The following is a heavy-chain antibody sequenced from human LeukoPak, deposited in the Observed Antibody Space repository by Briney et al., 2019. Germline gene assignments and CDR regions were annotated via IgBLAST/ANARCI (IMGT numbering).Heavy chain of an antibody. J-gene: IGHJ3*02. V-gene: IGHV3-66*02. D-gene: IGHD3-3*01. CDR2: IYSGGST. Sequence: GGSLRLSCAASGFTVSSNYMSWVRQAPGKGLEWVSVIYSGGSTYYADSVKGRLTISRDNSKNTLYLQMNSLRAEDTAVYYCARDQRITIFGVVTADAFDIWGQGTMVTVSS. CDR1: GFTVSSNY. CDR3: ARDQRITIFGVVTADAFDI.